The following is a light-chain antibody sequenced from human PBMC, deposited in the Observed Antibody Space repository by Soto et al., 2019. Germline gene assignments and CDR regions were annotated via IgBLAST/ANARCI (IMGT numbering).Light chain of an antibody. CDR1: QSVSNNY. J-gene: IGKJ2*01. V-gene: IGKV3-20*01. Sequence: EVVLTQSPGTLSLSPGEIASLSCRASQSVSNNYLAWYQQKPGQSPKLLIFGSSDRATGIPDRFSGSGSGTYFTLTISRLEPEDFAVYYCQQYGSSPPYTFGQGTKLEIK. CDR2: GSS. CDR3: QQYGSSPPYT.